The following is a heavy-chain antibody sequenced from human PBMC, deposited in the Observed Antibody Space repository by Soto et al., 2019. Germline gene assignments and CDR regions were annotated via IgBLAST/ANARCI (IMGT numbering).Heavy chain of an antibody. CDR2: IYSGGST. Sequence: EVQLVESGGGLVQPGGSLRLSSAASGFTFSSNYMSWVRQAPGKGLEWVSVIYSGGSTYYAHSVKGRFTISRDNAKNTLYLQMNSLRAEDTAVYYCARDMVRGMDVWGQGTTVTVSS. J-gene: IGHJ6*02. D-gene: IGHD3-10*01. CDR3: ARDMVRGMDV. V-gene: IGHV3-66*01. CDR1: GFTFSSNY.